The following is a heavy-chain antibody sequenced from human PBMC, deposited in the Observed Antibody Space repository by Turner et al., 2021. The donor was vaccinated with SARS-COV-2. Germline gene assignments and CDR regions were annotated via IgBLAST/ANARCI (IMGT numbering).Heavy chain of an antibody. CDR2: IYYRGST. V-gene: IGHV4-59*01. CDR1: GGSISSDF. J-gene: IGHJ6*02. CDR3: ARHQGSGSGYDHGMNV. Sequence: QVQLQESGPGLVKPSETLSLTCTVSGGSISSDFWSWIRQPPGKGLEWIGYIYYRGSTNYNPSLKSRVTMSVDTSKNQFSLKLSSVTAADTAVYYCARHQGSGSGYDHGMNVWGQGTAVIVSS. D-gene: IGHD2-15*01.